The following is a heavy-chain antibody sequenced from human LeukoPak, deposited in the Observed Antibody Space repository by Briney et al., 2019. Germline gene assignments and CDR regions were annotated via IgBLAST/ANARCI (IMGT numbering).Heavy chain of an antibody. CDR1: GFTFSSYW. Sequence: PGGSLRLSCAASGFTFSSYWMSWVRQAPGKGLEWVAVISYDGSNKYYADSVKGRFTISRDNSKNTLYLQMNSLRAEDTAVYYCARDIAGDPPDWYFDLWGRGTLVTVSS. J-gene: IGHJ2*01. CDR2: ISYDGSNK. D-gene: IGHD7-27*01. CDR3: ARDIAGDPPDWYFDL. V-gene: IGHV3-30-3*01.